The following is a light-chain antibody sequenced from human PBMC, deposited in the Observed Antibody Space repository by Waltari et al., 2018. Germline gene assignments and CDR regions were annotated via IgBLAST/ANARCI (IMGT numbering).Light chain of an antibody. CDR3: EAWDDSLDGWV. CDR1: YSNIGTHG. Sequence: QSVLTQPPSVSEAPRQRVTISCSGSYSNIGTHGVNWYQLVPGKTPRLVIYYYALVPAGVSGRFSGSRSGTSASLAIRGLQPEEEAEYFCEAWDDSLDGWVFGGGTKLTVL. J-gene: IGLJ3*02. V-gene: IGLV1-36*01. CDR2: YYA.